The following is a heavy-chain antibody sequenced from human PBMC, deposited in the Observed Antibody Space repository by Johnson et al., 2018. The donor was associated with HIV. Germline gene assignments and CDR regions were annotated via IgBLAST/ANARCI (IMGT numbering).Heavy chain of an antibody. CDR3: ARANRGRNDAFDI. CDR2: IGTAGDT. J-gene: IGHJ3*02. Sequence: VQLVESGGGLVKPGESLRLSCAASGFTFSSYDMHWVRQATGKGLECVSAIGTAGDTYYPGSVKGRFTISRENAKNSLYLQLNSLGAGDTAVYYCARANRGRNDAFDIWGQGTMVTVSS. D-gene: IGHD2-15*01. CDR1: GFTFSSYD. V-gene: IGHV3-13*01.